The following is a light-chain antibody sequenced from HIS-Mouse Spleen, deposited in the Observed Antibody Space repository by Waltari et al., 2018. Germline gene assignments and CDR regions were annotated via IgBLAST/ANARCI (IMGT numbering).Light chain of an antibody. CDR1: SSDVGGYNY. V-gene: IGLV2-11*01. Sequence: QSALTQPRSVSGSPGQSVTISCTETSSDVGGYNYVSWYQQHPGKAPKLMIYDVSKRPSGVPDRFSGSKSGNTASLTISGLQAEDEADYYCSSYTSSSTYVFGTGTKVTVL. CDR3: SSYTSSSTYV. J-gene: IGLJ1*01. CDR2: DVS.